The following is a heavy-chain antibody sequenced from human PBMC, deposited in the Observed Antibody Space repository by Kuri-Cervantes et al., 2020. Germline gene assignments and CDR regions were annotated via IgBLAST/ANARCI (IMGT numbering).Heavy chain of an antibody. D-gene: IGHD1-26*01. V-gene: IGHV3-23*01. CDR3: ARDGCELPPLGHRGHLDY. Sequence: GGSLSLSCAASGFTFSSYAISWVRQAPGKGLEWVSPISGSGGSTYYADSVKGRFTISRDNSKNTLYLQMNSLRAEDTAVYYCARDGCELPPLGHRGHLDYWGQGTLVNGAS. J-gene: IGHJ4*02. CDR1: GFTFSSYA. CDR2: ISGSGGST.